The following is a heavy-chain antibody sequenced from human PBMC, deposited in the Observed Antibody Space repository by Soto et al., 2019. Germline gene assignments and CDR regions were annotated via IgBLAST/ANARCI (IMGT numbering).Heavy chain of an antibody. J-gene: IGHJ6*02. CDR2: IYYSGNT. CDR3: ARDGEGDGKPGGMDV. D-gene: IGHD3-10*01. Sequence: SETLSLTCTVSGGSISSGGYYWSWIRQHPGKGLEWIGYIYYSGNTYYNPSLKSRVTISVDTSKNQFSLKLSSVTAADTAVYYCARDGEGDGKPGGMDVWGQGTTVTVS. CDR1: GGSISSGGYY. V-gene: IGHV4-31*03.